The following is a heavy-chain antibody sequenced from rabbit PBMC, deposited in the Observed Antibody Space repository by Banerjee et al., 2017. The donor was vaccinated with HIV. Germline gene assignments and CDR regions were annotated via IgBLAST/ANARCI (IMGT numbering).Heavy chain of an antibody. CDR2: VYAGSSGST. Sequence: QSLEESGGDLVKPGASLTLTCTASGFSFSSSYYMCWVRQTPGKGLEWIACVYAGSSGSTYYASWAKGRFTLSKTSSTTVTLQMTSLTAADTATYFCTRNGMDLWGQGTLVTVS. J-gene: IGHJ6*01. CDR3: TRNGMDL. CDR1: GFSFSSSYY. V-gene: IGHV1S40*01.